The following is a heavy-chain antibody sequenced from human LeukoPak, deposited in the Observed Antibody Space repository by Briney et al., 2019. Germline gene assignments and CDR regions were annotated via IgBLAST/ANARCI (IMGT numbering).Heavy chain of an antibody. CDR3: AREGVAATGLDY. V-gene: IGHV1-46*01. J-gene: IGHJ4*02. CDR1: GYTFTSYA. D-gene: IGHD6-13*01. Sequence: ASVKVSCKASGYTFTSYAMHWVRQAPGQGLEWMGIINPSGGTSYAQKIQGRVTMTRDTSTTTVYMELSSLRSEDTAVYYCAREGVAATGLDYWGQGTLVTVSS. CDR2: INPSGGT.